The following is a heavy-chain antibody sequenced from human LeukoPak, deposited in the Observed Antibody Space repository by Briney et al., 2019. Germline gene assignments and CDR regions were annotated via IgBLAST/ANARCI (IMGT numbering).Heavy chain of an antibody. CDR2: IYYSGST. Sequence: PSETLSLTCTVSGDSISSSSFYWGWIRQPPGKGLEWIGYIYYSGSTNYNPSLKSRVTISVDTSKNQFSLKLSSVTAADTAVYYCARVRDFYGDATVDYWGQGTLVTVSS. CDR3: ARVRDFYGDATVDY. CDR1: GDSISSSSFY. V-gene: IGHV4-61*05. D-gene: IGHD4-17*01. J-gene: IGHJ4*02.